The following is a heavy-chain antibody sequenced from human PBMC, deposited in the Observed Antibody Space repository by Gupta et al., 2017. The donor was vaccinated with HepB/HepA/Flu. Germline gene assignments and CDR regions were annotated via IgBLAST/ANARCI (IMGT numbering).Heavy chain of an antibody. J-gene: IGHJ4*02. V-gene: IGHV3-23*01. CDR1: GFTFTSRA. CDR3: AKDFASTKYCGGDCPTYYFDY. Sequence: EVQLLESGGGLVQPWGSLSLSCAASGFTFTSRALSWVRQAPGKGLEWVSAISGSGGSTYYADSVKGRFTISRDNSKNTLYLQMNSLRAEDTAVYYCAKDFASTKYCGGDCPTYYFDYWGQGTLVTVSS. CDR2: ISGSGGST. D-gene: IGHD2-21*02.